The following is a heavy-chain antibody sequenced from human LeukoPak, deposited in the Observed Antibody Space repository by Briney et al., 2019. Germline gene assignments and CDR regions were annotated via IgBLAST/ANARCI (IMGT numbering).Heavy chain of an antibody. CDR3: ARDGRSGSYYFDY. D-gene: IGHD1-26*01. Sequence: GRSLRLSCAASGFTFSNYGMHWVRQAPGKGLEWVAVISYDGSNKYYADSVKGRFTISRDNSKNTLYLQMNSLRAEDTAVYYCARDGRSGSYYFDYWGQGTLVTVSS. V-gene: IGHV3-30*03. CDR1: GFTFSNYG. CDR2: ISYDGSNK. J-gene: IGHJ4*02.